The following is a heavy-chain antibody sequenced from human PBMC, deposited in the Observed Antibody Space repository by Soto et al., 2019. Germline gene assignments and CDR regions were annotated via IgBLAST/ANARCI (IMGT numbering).Heavy chain of an antibody. CDR2: TYYRSKWYN. Sequence: SQTLSLTCAISGDSVSSNSAAWNCIRQSPSRGLEWLGRTYYRSKWYNDYAVSVKSRITINPDTSKNQFSLQLNSVTPEDTAVYYCARADDYCYYSMDVWGQGTTVTVSS. CDR1: GDSVSSNSAA. CDR3: ARADDYCYYSMDV. J-gene: IGHJ6*02. V-gene: IGHV6-1*01.